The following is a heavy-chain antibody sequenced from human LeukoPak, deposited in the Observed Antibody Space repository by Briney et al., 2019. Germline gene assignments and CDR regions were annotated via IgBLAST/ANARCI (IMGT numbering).Heavy chain of an antibody. Sequence: QSGGSLRLSCTASGFTFGDYAMSWVRQAPGKGLEWVGFIRSKAYGGTTEYAASVKGRFTISRDDSKSIAYLQMNSLKTEDTAVYYCTRDPGYYFDYWGQGTLVTVSS. J-gene: IGHJ4*02. CDR2: IRSKAYGGTT. CDR1: GFTFGDYA. V-gene: IGHV3-49*04. D-gene: IGHD3-10*01. CDR3: TRDPGYYFDY.